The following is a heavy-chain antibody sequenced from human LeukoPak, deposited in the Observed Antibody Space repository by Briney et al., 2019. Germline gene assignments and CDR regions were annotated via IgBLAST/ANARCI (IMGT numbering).Heavy chain of an antibody. J-gene: IGHJ6*02. Sequence: RASVKVSCKASGYTFTSYGISWVRQAPGQGLEWMGWISAYNGNTNYAQKLQGRVTMTTDTSTSTAYMELRSLRSDDTAVYYCARGRWVRGYYYGMDVWGQGTTVTVSS. CDR2: ISAYNGNT. D-gene: IGHD3-3*01. CDR3: ARGRWVRGYYYGMDV. V-gene: IGHV1-18*01. CDR1: GYTFTSYG.